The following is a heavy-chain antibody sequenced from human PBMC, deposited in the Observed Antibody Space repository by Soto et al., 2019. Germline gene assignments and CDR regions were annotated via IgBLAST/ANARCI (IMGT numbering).Heavy chain of an antibody. CDR1: GFTFSSYS. Sequence: GGSLSLSCAASGFTFSSYSMNWVRQAPGKGLEWVSSISSSSSYIYYADSVKGRFTISRDSAKNSLYLQMNSLRAEDTAVYYCARPRGVGADDAFDIWGQGTMVTV. CDR3: ARPRGVGADDAFDI. V-gene: IGHV3-21*01. J-gene: IGHJ3*02. D-gene: IGHD1-26*01. CDR2: ISSSSSYI.